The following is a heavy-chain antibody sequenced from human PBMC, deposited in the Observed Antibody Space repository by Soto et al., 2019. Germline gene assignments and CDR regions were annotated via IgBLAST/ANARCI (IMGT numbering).Heavy chain of an antibody. CDR1: GFTFSSYA. CDR3: AKGRIAVAPPYNWFDP. CDR2: ITGGGENT. Sequence: PGGSLRLSCAASGFTFSSYAMSWVRQAPGKGLEWVSCITGGGENTHYADSVKGRFTISRDNSMNTLSLQMNTLRVEDTAVYHCAKGRIAVAPPYNWFDPWGQGTQVTVSS. V-gene: IGHV3-23*01. J-gene: IGHJ5*02. D-gene: IGHD6-19*01.